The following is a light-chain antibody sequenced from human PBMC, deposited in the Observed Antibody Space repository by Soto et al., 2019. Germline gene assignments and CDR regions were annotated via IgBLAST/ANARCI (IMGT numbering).Light chain of an antibody. J-gene: IGKJ5*01. CDR2: LGS. V-gene: IGKV2-28*01. CDR1: QSLLYSDGRNY. Sequence: DIVMTQSPLSLPVTPGEPASISCRSHQSLLYSDGRNYLDWYLKKPGQSPQLLIYLGSNRSSGVPDRFSGSGSGTDFTLKISRVEAEDVGVYYCMQALQTPSTFGQGTRLEIK. CDR3: MQALQTPST.